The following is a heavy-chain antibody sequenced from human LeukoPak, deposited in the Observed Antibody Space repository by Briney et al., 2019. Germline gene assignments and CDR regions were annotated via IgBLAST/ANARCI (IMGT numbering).Heavy chain of an antibody. CDR3: AKPARTDYADY. Sequence: TGGSLRLSCAASGNTFSNYDMSWIRQAPGKGLQWVSAISGSGGSTDYADSVKGRFTISRDNSKNTLFLQMNSLRAEDTAVYYCAKPARTDYADYWGQGTLVTVSS. V-gene: IGHV3-23*01. CDR1: GNTFSNYD. J-gene: IGHJ4*02. D-gene: IGHD1-14*01. CDR2: ISGSGGST.